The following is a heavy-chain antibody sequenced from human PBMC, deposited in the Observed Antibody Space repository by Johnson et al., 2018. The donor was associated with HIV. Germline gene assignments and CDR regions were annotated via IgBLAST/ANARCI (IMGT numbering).Heavy chain of an antibody. V-gene: IGHV3-30*04. CDR3: ARDRGGGSYHDAFDI. D-gene: IGHD1-26*01. Sequence: QVQLVESGGGVVQPGRSLRLSCAASGFTLSSYAMHWVRQAPGKGLEWVAVISYDGSNKYYADSVKGRFTISRDNSKNTLYLQMNSLRAEDTAVYYCARDRGGGSYHDAFDIWGQGTMVTVSS. CDR1: GFTLSSYA. CDR2: ISYDGSNK. J-gene: IGHJ3*02.